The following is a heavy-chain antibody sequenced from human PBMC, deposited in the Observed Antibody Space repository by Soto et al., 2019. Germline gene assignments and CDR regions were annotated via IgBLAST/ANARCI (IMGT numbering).Heavy chain of an antibody. Sequence: QVQVVQSGVEVRRLGSSVKVSCKASGDTFKNCVISWVRQAPGQGLEWMGAIIPLFGTTDFDQRFQGRLTITTDDSTTTAYMELSRLRSEDTATYYCAAELGFGKLSVVWGQGTTVIVSS. V-gene: IGHV1-69*01. CDR3: AAELGFGKLSVV. CDR1: GDTFKNCV. D-gene: IGHD3-10*01. CDR2: IIPLFGTT. J-gene: IGHJ6*02.